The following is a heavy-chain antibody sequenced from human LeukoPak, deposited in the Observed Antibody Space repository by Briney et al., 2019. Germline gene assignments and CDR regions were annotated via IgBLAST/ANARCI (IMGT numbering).Heavy chain of an antibody. J-gene: IGHJ4*02. V-gene: IGHV1-18*01. CDR3: ARDGNGPADY. CDR1: GYTFTSYG. D-gene: IGHD2-8*01. CDR2: ISGNNGNT. Sequence: ASVKVSCRASGYTFTSYGISWVRQAPGQGLEWMGWISGNNGNTNYAQKFQGRVTMTTDTSTSTVYMELRSLRSDDTAVYYCARDGNGPADYWGQGTLVTVSS.